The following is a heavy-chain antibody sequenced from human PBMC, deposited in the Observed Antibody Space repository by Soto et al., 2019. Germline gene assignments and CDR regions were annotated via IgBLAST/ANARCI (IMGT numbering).Heavy chain of an antibody. V-gene: IGHV1-2*02. D-gene: IGHD2-8*02. CDR2: INPDSGAT. Sequence: HEHLVQSGAEVKRPGASLKVSCKASGYSFTGYYIHWVRQAPGQGLEWMGWINPDSGATNYPQNFPGRFTLTSDKSIVTDSMELTSLTSDDTAVYYCARGDYGTGGYPFPYFGYWGQGTMVIVSS. CDR3: ARGDYGTGGYPFPYFGY. J-gene: IGHJ4*02. CDR1: GYSFTGYY.